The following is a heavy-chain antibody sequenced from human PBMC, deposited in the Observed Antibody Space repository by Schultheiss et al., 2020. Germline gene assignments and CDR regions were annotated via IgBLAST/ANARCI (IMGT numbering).Heavy chain of an antibody. CDR2: IWYDGSNK. CDR3: ASNLQTWFGEFDP. D-gene: IGHD3-10*01. Sequence: GGSLRLSCAASGFTFSSYAMHWVRQAPGKGLEWVAVIWYDGSNKYYADSVKGRFTISRDNAKNTLYLQMNSLRAEDTAVYYCASNLQTWFGEFDPWGQGTLGTVSS. V-gene: IGHV3-30*04. CDR1: GFTFSSYA. J-gene: IGHJ5*02.